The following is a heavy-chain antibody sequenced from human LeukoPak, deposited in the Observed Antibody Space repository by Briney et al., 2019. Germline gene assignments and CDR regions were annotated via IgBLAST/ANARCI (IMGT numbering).Heavy chain of an antibody. D-gene: IGHD3-22*01. CDR1: GYTFTGYY. V-gene: IGHV1-2*02. J-gene: IGHJ4*02. CDR3: ARGLPPRGNYDSRGYYSYYFDY. Sequence: GASVKVSCKASGYTFTGYYMHWVRQVPGQGLEWMGWINPNSGGTNYAQKFQGRVTMTRDTSISTVYMELSRLRSDDTAVYYCARGLPPRGNYDSRGYYSYYFDYWGQGTLVTVSS. CDR2: INPNSGGT.